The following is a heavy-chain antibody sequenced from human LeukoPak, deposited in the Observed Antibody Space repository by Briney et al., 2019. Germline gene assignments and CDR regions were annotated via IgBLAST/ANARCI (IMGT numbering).Heavy chain of an antibody. V-gene: IGHV3-30*03. CDR2: ISYDGSKE. D-gene: IGHD2-15*01. CDR1: GFTFSSYG. Sequence: GRSLRLSFAPSGFTFSSYGMHWVRQAPGKWLELVAVISYDGSKEYCADSVKGRFTISRDNSKNTLFLQLNSLIPEDTDVYSCARRGGSGYLDYWGQGTLVTVSS. CDR3: ARRGGSGYLDY. J-gene: IGHJ4*02.